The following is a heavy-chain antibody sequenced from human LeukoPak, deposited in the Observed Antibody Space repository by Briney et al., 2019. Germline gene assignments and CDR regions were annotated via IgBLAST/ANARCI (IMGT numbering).Heavy chain of an antibody. CDR1: GFTFSSYA. J-gene: IGHJ4*02. CDR2: ISYDGSNK. CDR3: AKDLGYCSSTTCYFDY. D-gene: IGHD2-2*01. Sequence: GGSLRLSCAASGFTFSSYAMHWVRQAPGKGLEWVAVISYDGSNKYYADSVKGRFTISRDNSKNTLYLQMNSLRAEDTAVYNCAKDLGYCSSTTCYFDYWGQGTLVTVSS. V-gene: IGHV3-30-3*01.